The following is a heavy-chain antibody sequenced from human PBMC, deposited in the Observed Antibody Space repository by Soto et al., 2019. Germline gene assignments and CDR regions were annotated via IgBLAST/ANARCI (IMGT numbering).Heavy chain of an antibody. CDR3: AKDRSTSSALDY. V-gene: IGHV3-30*18. D-gene: IGHD2-15*01. CDR2: ISYDGSNK. CDR1: GFTFSSYG. Sequence: SGGSLRLSCAASGFTFSSYGMHWVRQAPGKGLEWVAVISYDGSNKYYADSVKGRFTISRDNSKNTLYLQMNSLRAEDTAVYYCAKDRSTSSALDYWGQGTLVTVS. J-gene: IGHJ4*02.